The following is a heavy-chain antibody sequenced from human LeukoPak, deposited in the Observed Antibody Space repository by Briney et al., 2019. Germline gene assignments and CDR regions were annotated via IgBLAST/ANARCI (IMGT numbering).Heavy chain of an antibody. CDR2: ISGSGGTT. Sequence: GGSLRLSCVASGFTFSSYAMNWVRQAPGKGLEWVSGISGSGGTTYYADSVKGRFTISRDNSKNTLYLQMNSLRAEDTAEYYCAKHHCSSTNCYRVFDYWGQGTPVTVSS. CDR1: GFTFSSYA. D-gene: IGHD2-2*02. CDR3: AKHHCSSTNCYRVFDY. V-gene: IGHV3-23*01. J-gene: IGHJ4*02.